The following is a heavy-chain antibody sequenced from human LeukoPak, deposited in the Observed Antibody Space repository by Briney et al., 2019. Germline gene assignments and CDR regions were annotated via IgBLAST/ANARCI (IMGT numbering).Heavy chain of an antibody. CDR2: IWSGRSNI. Sequence: GGSLRLSCAASGFTFSSYSMHWVRQAPGKGLEWVSAIWSGRSNIYYADSVKGRFTISRDNAKNSLYLQMNSLRAEDTAVYYCARPRVSGYDRYGMDFWGQGTTVTVSS. CDR3: ARPRVSGYDRYGMDF. CDR1: GFTFSSYS. J-gene: IGHJ6*02. V-gene: IGHV3-33*08. D-gene: IGHD3-3*01.